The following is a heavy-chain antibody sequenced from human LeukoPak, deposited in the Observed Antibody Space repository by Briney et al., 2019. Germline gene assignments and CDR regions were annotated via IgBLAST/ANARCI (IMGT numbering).Heavy chain of an antibody. D-gene: IGHD2-21*02. V-gene: IGHV1-2*04. Sequence: ASVKVSCKASRYTFTGYYMHWVRQAPGQGLEWMGWINPNSGGTNYAQKFQGWVTMTRDTSISTAYMELSRLRSDDTAVYYCARDYCGGDCFPDYWGQGTLVTVSS. CDR3: ARDYCGGDCFPDY. J-gene: IGHJ4*02. CDR2: INPNSGGT. CDR1: RYTFTGYY.